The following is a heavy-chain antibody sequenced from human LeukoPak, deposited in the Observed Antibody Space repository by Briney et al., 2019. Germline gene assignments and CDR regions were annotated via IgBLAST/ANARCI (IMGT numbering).Heavy chain of an antibody. D-gene: IGHD2-15*01. CDR2: IYYSGTT. J-gene: IGHJ6*02. Sequence: SETLSLTCTVSGGSISSSSSFWGWIRQPPGKRLEWIGIIYYSGTTYYNPSLKSRVTISVDTSKNQFSLKLTSVTAADTALYYCARQYCSGGSCYSPSRYYGMDVWGQGTTVTVSS. V-gene: IGHV4-39*07. CDR1: GGSISSSSSF. CDR3: ARQYCSGGSCYSPSRYYGMDV.